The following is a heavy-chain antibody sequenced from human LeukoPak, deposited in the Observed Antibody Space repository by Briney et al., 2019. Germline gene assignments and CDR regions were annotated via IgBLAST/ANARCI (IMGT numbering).Heavy chain of an antibody. D-gene: IGHD6-6*01. V-gene: IGHV3-11*04. J-gene: IGHJ3*02. CDR3: ARDEEYSSSSDAFDI. CDR1: GFTFSDYY. Sequence: GGSLRLSCAASGFTFSDYYMSWIRQAPGKGLEWVPYISSSGSTIYYADSVKGRFTISRDNAKNSLYLQMNSLRAEDTAVYYCARDEEYSSSSDAFDIWGQGTMVTVSS. CDR2: ISSSGSTI.